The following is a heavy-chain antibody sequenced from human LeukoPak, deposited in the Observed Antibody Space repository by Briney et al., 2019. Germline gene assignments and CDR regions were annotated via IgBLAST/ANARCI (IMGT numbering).Heavy chain of an antibody. CDR2: IIPIFGTA. J-gene: IGHJ3*02. D-gene: IGHD6-6*01. V-gene: IGHV1-69*13. Sequence: SVKVSCKASGGTFSSYAISWVRQAPGQGLEWMGGIIPIFGTANYAQKFQGRVTITADESTSTAYMELSSLGSEDTAVYYCATPYSSSYPAAAFDIWGQGTMVTVSS. CDR3: ATPYSSSYPAAAFDI. CDR1: GGTFSSYA.